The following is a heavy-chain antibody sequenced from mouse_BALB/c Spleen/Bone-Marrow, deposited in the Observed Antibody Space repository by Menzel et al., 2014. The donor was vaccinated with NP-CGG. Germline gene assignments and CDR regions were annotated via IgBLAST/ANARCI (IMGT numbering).Heavy chain of an antibody. Sequence: VQLQQSGSELVNPGASMKISCTASGYSFTGYTMNWVKQSPGKNLEWFGLINPYNGGTSYKQKFKGKSTLTVDKTSSTANMGLLSMTSEGCADYYSERWDYYGYDMDYWGQGTSVTVSS. J-gene: IGHJ4*01. CDR2: INPYNGGT. V-gene: IGHV1-37*01. CDR3: ERWDYYGYDMDY. CDR1: GYSFTGYT. D-gene: IGHD1-1*01.